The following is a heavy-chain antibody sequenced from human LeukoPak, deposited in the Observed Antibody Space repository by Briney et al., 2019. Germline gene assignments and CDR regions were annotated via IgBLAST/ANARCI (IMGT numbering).Heavy chain of an antibody. CDR1: GYSISSGYY. J-gene: IGHJ4*02. Sequence: SETLSLTCTVSGYSISSGYYWGWTRQPPGKGLEWIGSIYHSGSTYYNPSLKSRVTISVDTSKNQFSLKLSSVIAADTAVYYCARGTDGSSREFDYWGQGTLVTVSS. D-gene: IGHD5-24*01. CDR2: IYHSGST. CDR3: ARGTDGSSREFDY. V-gene: IGHV4-38-2*02.